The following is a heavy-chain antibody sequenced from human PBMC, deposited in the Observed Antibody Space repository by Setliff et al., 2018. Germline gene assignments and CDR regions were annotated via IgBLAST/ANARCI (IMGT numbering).Heavy chain of an antibody. CDR3: RQWFGELSRDY. CDR2: LYGGGNT. D-gene: IGHD3-10*01. CDR1: GFTVSSND. V-gene: IGHV3-53*01. J-gene: IGHJ4*02. Sequence: GESLKISCAASGFTVSSNDMSWVRQAPGKGLEWIALLYGGGNTFYADSVKGRFTISGDSSKNAVYLQMNSLRADDTAVYYCRQWFGELSRDYWGPGTLVTVSS.